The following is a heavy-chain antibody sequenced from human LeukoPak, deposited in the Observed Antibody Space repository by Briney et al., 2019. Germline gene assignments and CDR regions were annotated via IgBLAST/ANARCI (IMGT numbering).Heavy chain of an antibody. CDR1: GGSISSSSYY. J-gene: IGHJ4*02. Sequence: SETLSLTCTVSGGSISSSSYYWGWIRQPPGKGLEWIGSIYYSGSTYYNPSLKRRVTISVDTSKNQFYLKLSSVTAADTAVYYCARPYGSGSYYNAIYYFDYWGQGTLVTVSS. V-gene: IGHV4-39*01. D-gene: IGHD3-10*01. CDR2: IYYSGST. CDR3: ARPYGSGSYYNAIYYFDY.